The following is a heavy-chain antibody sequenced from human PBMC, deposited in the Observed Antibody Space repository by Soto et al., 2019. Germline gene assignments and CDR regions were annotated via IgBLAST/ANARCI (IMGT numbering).Heavy chain of an antibody. CDR1: GFTFSSYW. D-gene: IGHD6-19*01. Sequence: GGSLRLSCAASGFTFSSYWMSWVRQAPGKGLEWVANIKQDGSEKYYVDSVKGRFTISRDNAKNSLYLHMDSLRAEDTAVYYCARVLKSSGWDNDVFDIWGQGTMVTVSS. V-gene: IGHV3-7*02. J-gene: IGHJ3*02. CDR3: ARVLKSSGWDNDVFDI. CDR2: IKQDGSEK.